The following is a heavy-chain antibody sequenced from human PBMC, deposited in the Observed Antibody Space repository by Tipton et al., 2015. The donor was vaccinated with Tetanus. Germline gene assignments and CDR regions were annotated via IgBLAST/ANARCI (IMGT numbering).Heavy chain of an antibody. Sequence: SLRLSCVASGFSFSYFAVSWVRRAPGRGLEWVSSLSHDGGNIHYADFARGRFTISRDNSKNTLFLQMDDLRAEDTAIYYCEAQRTSEDFWGQGTLVTASS. J-gene: IGHJ4*02. D-gene: IGHD1-14*01. V-gene: IGHV3-23*01. CDR3: EAQRTSEDF. CDR2: LSHDGGNI. CDR1: GFSFSYFA.